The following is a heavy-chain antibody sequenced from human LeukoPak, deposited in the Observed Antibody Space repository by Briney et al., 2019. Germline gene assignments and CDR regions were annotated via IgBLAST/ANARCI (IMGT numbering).Heavy chain of an antibody. CDR3: AKDTSSGATDAFDI. Sequence: GRSLRLSCAASGFTFDDYAMHWVRQAPGKGLEWVSGISWNSGSIGYADSVKGRFTISRDNAKNSLYLQMNSLRAEDTALYYCAKDTSSGATDAFDIWGQGTMVTVSS. CDR2: ISWNSGSI. V-gene: IGHV3-9*01. D-gene: IGHD1-26*01. J-gene: IGHJ3*02. CDR1: GFTFDDYA.